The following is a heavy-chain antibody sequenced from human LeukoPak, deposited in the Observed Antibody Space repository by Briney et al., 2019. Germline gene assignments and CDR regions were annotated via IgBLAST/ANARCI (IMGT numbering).Heavy chain of an antibody. CDR2: IKQDGSEK. D-gene: IGHD2-2*01. CDR1: GFTFSSYW. Sequence: GGSLRLSCAASGFTFSSYWMSWVRQAPGKGLEWVANIKQDGSEKYYVDSVKGRFTISRDNAKNSLYLQMNSLRAEDTAVYYCTTGAIARDWFDPWGQGTLVTVSS. J-gene: IGHJ5*02. V-gene: IGHV3-7*01. CDR3: TTGAIARDWFDP.